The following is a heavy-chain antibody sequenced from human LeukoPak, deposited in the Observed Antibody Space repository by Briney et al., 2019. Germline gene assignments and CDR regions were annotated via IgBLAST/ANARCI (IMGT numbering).Heavy chain of an antibody. CDR1: GYTSTSYD. D-gene: IGHD2-2*02. J-gene: IGHJ5*02. V-gene: IGHV1-8*03. CDR2: MNPNSGNT. Sequence: GASVKVSCKASGYTSTSYDINWVRQATGQGLEWMGWMNPNSGNTGYAQKFQGRVTITRNTSISTAYMELSSLRSEDTAVYYCARGPRHYASTSCYRFDPWGQGTLVTVSS. CDR3: ARGPRHYASTSCYRFDP.